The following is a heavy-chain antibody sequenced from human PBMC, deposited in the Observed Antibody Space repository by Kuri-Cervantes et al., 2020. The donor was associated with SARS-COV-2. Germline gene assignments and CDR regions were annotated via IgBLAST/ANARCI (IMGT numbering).Heavy chain of an antibody. J-gene: IGHJ4*02. Sequence: ASVKVSCKGSGYSFTSSGISWVRQAPGQGLEWMGWVSGYNGHTNYAQKLQGIVTMTTDTSTTTAYMELRSLRSDDPAVFYCVRDGYGDYVDYWGQGTLVTVSS. D-gene: IGHD2-21*01. CDR1: GYSFTSSG. CDR3: VRDGYGDYVDY. V-gene: IGHV1-18*04. CDR2: VSGYNGHT.